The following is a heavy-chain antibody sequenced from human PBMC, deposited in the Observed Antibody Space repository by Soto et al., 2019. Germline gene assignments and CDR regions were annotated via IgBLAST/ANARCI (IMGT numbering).Heavy chain of an antibody. CDR2: IGTAGDT. Sequence: GGSLRLSCEASGFTFSGFDMHWVRQPTEKGLEWVSSIGTAGDTYYAVSVKGRFTISRDNAKNSLSLQMNSLRAGDMAVYFCAKSQEIGTHFFDSWGQGTQVTVSS. CDR3: AKSQEIGTHFFDS. V-gene: IGHV3-13*01. CDR1: GFTFSGFD. J-gene: IGHJ4*02. D-gene: IGHD6-13*01.